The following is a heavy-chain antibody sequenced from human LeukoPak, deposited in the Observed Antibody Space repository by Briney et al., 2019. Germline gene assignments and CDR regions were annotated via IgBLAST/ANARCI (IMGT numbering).Heavy chain of an antibody. Sequence: GGSLRLSCAASGFTFSNYAMHWVRQAPGKGLEWVSSLSSSGASTIYADSVKGRFTISRDNSKNTLYLQMNSLRAEDTAVYYCARDAAPNYYDSSGYYDYWGQGTLVTVSS. CDR2: LSSSGAST. CDR3: ARDAAPNYYDSSGYYDY. V-gene: IGHV3-23*01. CDR1: GFTFSNYA. D-gene: IGHD3-22*01. J-gene: IGHJ4*02.